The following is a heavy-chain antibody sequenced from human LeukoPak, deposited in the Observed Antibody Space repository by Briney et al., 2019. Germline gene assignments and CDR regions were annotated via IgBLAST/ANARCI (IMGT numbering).Heavy chain of an antibody. CDR3: ARLAVAGTRYYYYGMDV. Sequence: GASVKVSCKASGYTFTGYYMHWVRQAPRQGLEWMGRINPNSGGTNYAQKFQGRVTMTRDTSISTAYMELSRLRTDDTAVYYCARLAVAGTRYYYYGMDVWGQGTTVTVSS. V-gene: IGHV1-2*06. CDR2: INPNSGGT. D-gene: IGHD6-19*01. J-gene: IGHJ6*02. CDR1: GYTFTGYY.